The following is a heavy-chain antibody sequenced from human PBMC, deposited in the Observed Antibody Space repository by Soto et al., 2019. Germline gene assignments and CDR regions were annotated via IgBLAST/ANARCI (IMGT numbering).Heavy chain of an antibody. D-gene: IGHD4-17*01. J-gene: IGHJ4*02. CDR3: AGLKKGLYGDYGLYYFDY. CDR1: GGSVSSGSYY. V-gene: IGHV4-61*01. Sequence: SETLSLTCTVSGGSVSSGSYYWSWIRQPPGKGLEWIGYIYYSGSTNYNPSLKSRVTISVDTSKNQFSLKLSSVTAADTAVYYCAGLKKGLYGDYGLYYFDYWGQGTLVTVSS. CDR2: IYYSGST.